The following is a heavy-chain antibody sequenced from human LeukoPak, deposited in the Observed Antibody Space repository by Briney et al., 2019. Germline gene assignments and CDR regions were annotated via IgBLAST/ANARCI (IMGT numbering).Heavy chain of an antibody. CDR3: ARSVEGYCSGGSCYYYYYYMDV. J-gene: IGHJ6*03. Sequence: SETLSLTCTVSGGSISSGSYYWSWIRQPAGKGLELIGRIFTSGRTNYNPSLKSRVTISLDTSKNQFSLKLSSVTAADTAVYYCARSVEGYCSGGSCYYYYYYMDVWGKGTTVTVSS. V-gene: IGHV4-61*02. CDR2: IFTSGRT. D-gene: IGHD2-15*01. CDR1: GGSISSGSYY.